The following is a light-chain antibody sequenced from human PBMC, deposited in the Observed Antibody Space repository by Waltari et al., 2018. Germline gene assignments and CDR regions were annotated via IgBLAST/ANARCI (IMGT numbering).Light chain of an antibody. CDR3: CSYAGSGTYYV. Sequence: QSALTQPASVSGSPGQSITISCTGTRRDVGSYKLFSWYQQHPGKAPKLMIYEVSKRPSGVSNRFSGSKSGNTASLTISGLQAEDEADYYCCSYAGSGTYYVFKTVTKVTVL. CDR1: RRDVGSYKL. J-gene: IGLJ1*01. CDR2: EVS. V-gene: IGLV2-23*02.